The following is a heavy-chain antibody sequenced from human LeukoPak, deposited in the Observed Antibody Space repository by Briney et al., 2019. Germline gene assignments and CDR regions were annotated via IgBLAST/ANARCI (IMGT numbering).Heavy chain of an antibody. V-gene: IGHV3-66*02. J-gene: IGHJ4*02. CDR1: GFTVSSNY. Sequence: GGSLRLSCAASGFTVSSNYMNWVRQAPGKGPEWVAVIYSGGTTYYADSVKGQFTISRDNSKNTLYLQMNSLRAEDTAVYYCARAGAPGTLYYFDYWGQGTLVAVSS. CDR3: ARAGAPGTLYYFDY. CDR2: IYSGGTT.